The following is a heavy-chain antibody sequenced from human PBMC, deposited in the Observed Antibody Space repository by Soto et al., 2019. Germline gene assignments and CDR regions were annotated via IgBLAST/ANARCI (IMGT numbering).Heavy chain of an antibody. CDR2: IIPIFGTA. CDR3: ARDYYDSSGYHYYYYGMDV. V-gene: IGHV1-69*13. J-gene: IGHJ6*02. D-gene: IGHD3-22*01. CDR1: GGTFSSYA. Sequence: ASVKVSCKASGGTFSSYAISWVRQAPGQGLEWMGGIIPIFGTANYAQKFQGRVTITADESTSTAYMELSSLRSEDTAVYYCARDYYDSSGYHYYYYGMDVWGQGTTVTVSS.